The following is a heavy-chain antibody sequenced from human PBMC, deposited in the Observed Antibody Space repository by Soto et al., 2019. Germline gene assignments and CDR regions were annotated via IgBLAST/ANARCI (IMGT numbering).Heavy chain of an antibody. Sequence: EVQLLESGGGLVQPGGSLRLSCAASGFTFSSYAMSWVRQAPGKGLEWVSAISRSGGSTYYADSVKGRFSIPKDNSKNTLYLQMHSLRAEDTGVYYCAKGSCNYFWGQGTLVAVAA. CDR2: ISRSGGST. CDR1: GFTFSSYA. D-gene: IGHD2-15*01. CDR3: AKGSCNYF. V-gene: IGHV3-23*01. J-gene: IGHJ4*02.